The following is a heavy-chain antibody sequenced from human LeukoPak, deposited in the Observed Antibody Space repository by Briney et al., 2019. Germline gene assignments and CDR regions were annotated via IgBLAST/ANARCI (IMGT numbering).Heavy chain of an antibody. Sequence: SETLSLTCAVSGGSISSSNWWSWVRQPPGKGLEWIGEIYHSGSTNYNPSLKSRVTISVDKSKNQFSLKLSSVTAADTAVYYCAKDRTVRDSSGSDYWGQGTLVTVSS. J-gene: IGHJ4*02. D-gene: IGHD3-22*01. V-gene: IGHV4-4*02. CDR1: GGSISSSNW. CDR2: IYHSGST. CDR3: AKDRTVRDSSGSDY.